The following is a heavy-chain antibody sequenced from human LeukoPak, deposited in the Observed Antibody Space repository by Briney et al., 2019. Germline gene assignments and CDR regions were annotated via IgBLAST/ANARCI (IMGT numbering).Heavy chain of an antibody. D-gene: IGHD3-22*01. J-gene: IGHJ5*02. CDR2: IRYDGSNK. Sequence: GGSLRLSCAASGFTFSSYGMHWVRQAPGKGLEWVAFIRYDGSNKYYADSVKGRFTISRDNSKNTLYLQMNSLRAEDTAVYYCAKGPVPYYYDSSGYYYGTWGQGTLVTVSS. CDR3: AKGPVPYYYDSSGYYYGT. CDR1: GFTFSSYG. V-gene: IGHV3-30*02.